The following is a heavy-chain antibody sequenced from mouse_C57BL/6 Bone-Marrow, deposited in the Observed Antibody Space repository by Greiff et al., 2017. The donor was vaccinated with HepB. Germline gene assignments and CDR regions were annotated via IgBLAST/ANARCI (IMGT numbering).Heavy chain of an antibody. Sequence: EVKVEESGGGLVKPGGSLKLSCAASGFTFSDYGMHWVRQAPEKGLEWVAYISSGSSTIYYADTVKGRFTISRDNAKNTLFLQMTSLRSEDTAMYYCARFPTGGGAYWGQGTLVTVSA. CDR1: GFTFSDYG. CDR3: ARFPTGGGAY. CDR2: ISSGSSTI. D-gene: IGHD4-1*02. V-gene: IGHV5-17*01. J-gene: IGHJ3*01.